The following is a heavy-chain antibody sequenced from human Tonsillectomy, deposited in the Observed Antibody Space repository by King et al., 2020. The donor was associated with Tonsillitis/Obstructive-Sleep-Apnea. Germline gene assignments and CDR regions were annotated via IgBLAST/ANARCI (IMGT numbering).Heavy chain of an antibody. CDR2: IYYSGST. J-gene: IGHJ5*02. CDR3: ARSHLFMVREFLLPNWFDP. V-gene: IGHV4-39*01. Sequence: QLQESGPGLVKPSETLSLTCTVSGVSISSRTYYWGWIRQPPGKGLEWIGSIYYSGSTYYNPSLKSRVTISVDTSKNQFSLKLSSVTAADTAMYYCARSHLFMVREFLLPNWFDPWGQGTLVTVSS. CDR1: GVSISSRTYY. D-gene: IGHD3-10*01.